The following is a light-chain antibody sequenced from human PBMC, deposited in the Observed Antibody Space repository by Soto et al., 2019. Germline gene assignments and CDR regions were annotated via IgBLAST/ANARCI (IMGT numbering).Light chain of an antibody. J-gene: IGKJ1*01. Sequence: EIVLTQSPATLSLSPGERATLSCRASQSVSNYLAWYQQKPGQAPRLLIYDASHRATGVPARFSGIGSGTDFTLIISSLEPEDFAVYYCQQRSSWPWTFGQGTKVEIK. CDR2: DAS. CDR3: QQRSSWPWT. CDR1: QSVSNY. V-gene: IGKV3-11*01.